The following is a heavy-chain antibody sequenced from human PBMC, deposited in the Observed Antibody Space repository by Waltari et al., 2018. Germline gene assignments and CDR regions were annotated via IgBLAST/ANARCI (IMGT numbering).Heavy chain of an antibody. Sequence: QVQLVQSGAEVKKPGASVKVSCKASGYTFTSYAMHWVRQAPGQRFDGMGWNNAGNVNTKYSRKCQGRVTITRDTSASTAYMEMSSLRSEDTAVYYCARDYLPTSIAVAGGYFDYWGQGTLVTVSS. J-gene: IGHJ4*02. CDR3: ARDYLPTSIAVAGGYFDY. CDR1: GYTFTSYA. V-gene: IGHV1-3*01. D-gene: IGHD6-19*01. CDR2: NNAGNVNT.